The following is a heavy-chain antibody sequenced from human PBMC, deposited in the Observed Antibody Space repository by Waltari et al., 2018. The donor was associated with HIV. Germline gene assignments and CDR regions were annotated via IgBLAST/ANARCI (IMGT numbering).Heavy chain of an antibody. Sequence: HQQLQDSGPGLVKPSETLSLTCTVSVGSITSSSYYWDWLRRSPGQGLEWFGSPFHSGRTYYSPSLRSRATISDDMSATRFALKSTSVTATDTAVYFCARHCLQKGWLPQLKYYYGMDVWGQGTTVIVSS. D-gene: IGHD1-1*01. V-gene: IGHV4-39*01. J-gene: IGHJ6*02. CDR2: PFHSGRT. CDR1: VGSITSSSYY. CDR3: ARHCLQKGWLPQLKYYYGMDV.